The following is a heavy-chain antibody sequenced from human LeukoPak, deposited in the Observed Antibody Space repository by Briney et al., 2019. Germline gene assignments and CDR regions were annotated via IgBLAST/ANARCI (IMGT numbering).Heavy chain of an antibody. J-gene: IGHJ4*02. Sequence: PSETLSLTCAVYGGSFSGYYWSWIRQPPGKGLEWIGEINHSGSTNYNPSLKSRVTISVDTSKNQFSLKLSSVTAADTAVYYCARGRRLGQRGGYFDYWGQGTLVTVSS. CDR2: INHSGST. CDR1: GGSFSGYY. CDR3: ARGRRLGQRGGYFDY. V-gene: IGHV4-34*01. D-gene: IGHD6-19*01.